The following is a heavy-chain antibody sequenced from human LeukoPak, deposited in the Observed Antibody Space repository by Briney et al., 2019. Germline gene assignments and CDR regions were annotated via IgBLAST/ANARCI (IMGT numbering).Heavy chain of an antibody. CDR3: ARAPGRYYDIDY. CDR2: ISSSSSYT. J-gene: IGHJ4*02. D-gene: IGHD3-9*01. V-gene: IGHV3-11*06. CDR1: GFTFSDYY. Sequence: GGSLRLSCAASGFTFSDYYMSWIRQAPGKGLEWVSYISSSSSYTNYADSVNGRFTISRDNAKNSLYLQMNSLRAEDTAVYYCARAPGRYYDIDYWGQGTLVTVSS.